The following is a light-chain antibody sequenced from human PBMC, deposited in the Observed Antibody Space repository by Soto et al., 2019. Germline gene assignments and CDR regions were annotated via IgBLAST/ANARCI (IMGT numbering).Light chain of an antibody. CDR3: QQYDSYPIT. V-gene: IGKV3-15*01. CDR1: QGIGDT. J-gene: IGKJ5*01. Sequence: EVVMTQSPATLSVSAGEGVTLSCRASQGIGDTLAWYQHKPGQTPRLLIYGTSNLESGVPSRFSGSGSGTDYTLTISSLQPEDFATYYCQQYDSYPITFGQGTRLEI. CDR2: GTS.